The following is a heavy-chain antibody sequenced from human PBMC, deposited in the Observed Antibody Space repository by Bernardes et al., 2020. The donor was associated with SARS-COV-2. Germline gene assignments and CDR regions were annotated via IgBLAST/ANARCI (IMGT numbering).Heavy chain of an antibody. V-gene: IGHV3-74*01. CDR1: GFTFSSYA. D-gene: IGHD1-26*01. CDR3: ARKLDSGTYYGDLGY. CDR2: ISQDGSSI. Sequence: GGSLRLSCAASGFTFSSYAMSWVRQAPGKGLVWVARISQDGSSISYADSVKGRITISRDNARNTLYLQMNSLRVEDTAVYYCARKLDSGTYYGDLGYWGQGTLVTVSS. J-gene: IGHJ4*02.